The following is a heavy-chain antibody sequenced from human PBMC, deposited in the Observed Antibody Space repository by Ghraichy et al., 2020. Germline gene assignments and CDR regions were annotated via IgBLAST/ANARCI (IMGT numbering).Heavy chain of an antibody. CDR3: ARTLRWLQFIDY. D-gene: IGHD5-24*01. Sequence: SETLSLTCTVSGGSISSSDYYWGWIRQPPGKGLEWIGNICYTVSTDYNPSLKSRVTMSLDTSKNQFSLNPRSLTAADTAVYYCARTLRWLQFIDYWGQGILVTVSS. CDR1: GGSISSSDYY. CDR2: ICYTVST. J-gene: IGHJ4*02. V-gene: IGHV4-39*01.